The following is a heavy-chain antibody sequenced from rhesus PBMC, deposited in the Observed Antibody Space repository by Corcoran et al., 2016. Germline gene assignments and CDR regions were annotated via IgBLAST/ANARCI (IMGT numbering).Heavy chain of an antibody. CDR3: ARACSRGVCYAALDY. D-gene: IGHD2-39*01. Sequence: QVQLQESGPGLVQPSETLSLTCTVSGGSISGYYYWSWISRPPGTGREWMGGIYGNSASTYYNPSLKSRVTISKDTSKNQFSRKLSSVTAADTAVYYCARACSRGVCYAALDYWGQRVLVTVSS. V-gene: IGHV4-143*01. CDR1: GGSISGYYY. J-gene: IGHJ4*01. CDR2: IYGNSAST.